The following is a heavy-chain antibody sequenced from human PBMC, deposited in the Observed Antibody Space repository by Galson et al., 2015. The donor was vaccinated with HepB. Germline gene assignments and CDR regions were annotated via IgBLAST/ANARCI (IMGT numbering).Heavy chain of an antibody. CDR2: ISYDGTKK. Sequence: SLRLSCAASGFTFNSYSMHWVRQAPGEGLQWVALISYDGTKKYYADSVQGRFTISRDSSRNTLYLQMDSLRAEDTAVYYCARDRGSCDGDCYQGGRFGADWYFELWGRGTLVTVSS. CDR3: ARDRGSCDGDCYQGGRFGADWYFEL. J-gene: IGHJ2*01. D-gene: IGHD2-21*02. CDR1: GFTFNSYS. V-gene: IGHV3-30-3*01.